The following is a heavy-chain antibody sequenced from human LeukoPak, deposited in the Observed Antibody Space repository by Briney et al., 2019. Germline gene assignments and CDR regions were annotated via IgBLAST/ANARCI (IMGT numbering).Heavy chain of an antibody. D-gene: IGHD3-22*01. J-gene: IGHJ4*02. CDR2: IRGETYGGTT. CDR1: GFTFGDYA. CDR3: TRDPAGYAYGYSFFDY. Sequence: GGSLRLSCTASGFTFGDYAMSWFRQAPGKGLEWVGFIRGETYGGTTEYAASVKGRFSISRDDSKSIAYLQMNSLKTEDTAVYFCTRDPAGYAYGYSFFDYWGQGTLVTVSS. V-gene: IGHV3-49*03.